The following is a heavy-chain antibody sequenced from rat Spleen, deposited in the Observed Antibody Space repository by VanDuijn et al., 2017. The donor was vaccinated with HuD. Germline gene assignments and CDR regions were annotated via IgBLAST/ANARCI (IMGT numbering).Heavy chain of an antibody. CDR1: GFSLSNYG. D-gene: IGHD1-4*01. CDR3: VRERVPGFAFYFDY. V-gene: IGHV2S8*01. CDR2: ISSGGST. Sequence: VQLKESGPGLVQPSQTLSLTCTVSGFSLSNYGVSWVRQPPGKGLEWIAAISSGGSTYYNSGLKSRLGISRDTSKSQVFLKMNSLQTEDTAIYFCVRERVPGFAFYFDYWGQGVMVTVSS. J-gene: IGHJ2*01.